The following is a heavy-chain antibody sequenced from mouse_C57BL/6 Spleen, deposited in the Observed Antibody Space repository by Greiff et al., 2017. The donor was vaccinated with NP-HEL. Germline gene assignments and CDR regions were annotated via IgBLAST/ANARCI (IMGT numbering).Heavy chain of an antibody. CDR1: GYTFTSYW. V-gene: IGHV1-52*01. J-gene: IGHJ3*01. D-gene: IGHD3-2*02. CDR3: ARVGAQASGFAY. CDR2: IDPSDSET. Sequence: VQLQQSGAELVRPGSSVKLSCKASGYTFTSYWMHWVKQRPIQGLEWIGNIDPSDSETHYNQKFKDKATLTVDKSSSTAYMQLSSLTSEDSAVYYCARVGAQASGFAYWGQGTLVTVSA.